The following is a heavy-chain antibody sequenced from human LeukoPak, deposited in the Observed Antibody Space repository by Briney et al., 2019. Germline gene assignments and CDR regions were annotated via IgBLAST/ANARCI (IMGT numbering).Heavy chain of an antibody. CDR1: GFTFSSYG. D-gene: IGHD6-19*01. CDR2: ISYDGSNK. J-gene: IGHJ6*02. V-gene: IGHV3-30*18. CDR3: AKDKGSSGWSPYYYYGMDV. Sequence: GGSLRLSCAASGFTFSSYGMHWVRQAPGKGLEWVAVISYDGSNKYYADSVKGRFTISRDNSKNTLYLQMNSLRAEDTAVYCCAKDKGSSGWSPYYYYGMDVWGQGTTVTVSS.